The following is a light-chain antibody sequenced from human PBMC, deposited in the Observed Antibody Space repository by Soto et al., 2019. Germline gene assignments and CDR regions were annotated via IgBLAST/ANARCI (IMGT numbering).Light chain of an antibody. Sequence: QSALTQPPSASGSHGQSGTISCTGTSSDVGGYNYVSWYQQHPGKAPKVMIYDVNKRPSGVPDRFSGSKSGNTASLTVSGLQAEDEGDYYCSSHAGGQNVVFGGGTKLTVL. CDR1: SSDVGGYNY. V-gene: IGLV2-8*01. J-gene: IGLJ2*01. CDR2: DVN. CDR3: SSHAGGQNVV.